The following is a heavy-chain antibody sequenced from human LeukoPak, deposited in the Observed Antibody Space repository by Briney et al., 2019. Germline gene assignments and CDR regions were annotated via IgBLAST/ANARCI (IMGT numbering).Heavy chain of an antibody. D-gene: IGHD6-19*01. J-gene: IGHJ4*02. CDR3: ARGYGIAVAGRQKLFDY. CDR1: GYTFTGYY. CDR2: INPNSGGT. V-gene: IGHV1-2*02. Sequence: GASVKVSCKASGYTFTGYYMHWVRQAPGQGLEWMGWINPNSGGTNYAQKFQGRVTMTRDTSISTAYMELSRLRSDDTAVYYCARGYGIAVAGRQKLFDYWGQGTLVTVSS.